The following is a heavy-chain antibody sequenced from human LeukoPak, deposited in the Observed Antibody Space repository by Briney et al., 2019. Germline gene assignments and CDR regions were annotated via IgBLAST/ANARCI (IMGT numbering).Heavy chain of an antibody. Sequence: GGSLRLSCAASGFTFSSYSMNWVRQAPGKGLEWVSSISSSSTYIYYADSVKGRFTISRDNAKNSLYLQMNSLRAEDTAVYYCARDRNEAFDIWGQGTIVTVSS. CDR3: ARDRNEAFDI. J-gene: IGHJ3*02. V-gene: IGHV3-21*01. CDR1: GFTFSSYS. CDR2: ISSSSTYI.